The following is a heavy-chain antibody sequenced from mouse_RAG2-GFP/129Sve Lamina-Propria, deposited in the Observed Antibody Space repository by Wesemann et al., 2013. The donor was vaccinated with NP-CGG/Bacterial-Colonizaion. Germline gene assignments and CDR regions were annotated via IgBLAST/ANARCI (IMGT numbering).Heavy chain of an antibody. CDR2: IWWNDDK. CDR3: AQMGIYYDPYYFDY. CDR1: GFSLSTSGMG. V-gene: IGHV8-5*01. J-gene: IGHJ2*01. D-gene: IGHD2-4*01. Sequence: QVTLKESGPGILQSSQTLSLTCSFSGFSLSTSGMGVSWIRQPSGKGLEWLANIWWNDDKYYNSALKSRLTISKDTSNNQVFLKISSVDTADTATYYCAQMGIYYDPYYFDYWGQGTTLTVSS.